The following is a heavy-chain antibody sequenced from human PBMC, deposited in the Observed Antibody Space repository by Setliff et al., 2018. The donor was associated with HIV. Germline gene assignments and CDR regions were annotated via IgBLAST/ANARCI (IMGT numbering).Heavy chain of an antibody. CDR2: IGSRTYGGTT. V-gene: IGHV3-49*04. CDR1: GFTFGDHG. J-gene: IGHJ5*01. D-gene: IGHD6-25*01. Sequence: GGSLRLSCTTSGFTFGDHGVSWVRQAPGKGLEWVGFIGSRTYGGTTEYAASVKGRFTISRDNSKNTLSLHLFSLRVEDTALYYCAKGLAATTGWFDSWGQGTLVTVSS. CDR3: AKGLAATTGWFDS.